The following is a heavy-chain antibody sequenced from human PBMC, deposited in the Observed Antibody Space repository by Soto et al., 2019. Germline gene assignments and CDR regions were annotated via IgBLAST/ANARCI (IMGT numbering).Heavy chain of an antibody. CDR2: IYYSGYT. J-gene: IGHJ6*02. Sequence: QVQLQESGPGLMKPSQTLSLTCSVSGGSITSGGFFWSWVRQDPGEGLELIAYIYYSGYTYYHPSLKSRLSISMDTSKNQFSLKLSSVTAADTAVYYCARGSSPHCGMDVWGQGTTVTVSS. CDR3: ARGSSPHCGMDV. CDR1: GGSITSGGFF. D-gene: IGHD6-6*01. V-gene: IGHV4-31*03.